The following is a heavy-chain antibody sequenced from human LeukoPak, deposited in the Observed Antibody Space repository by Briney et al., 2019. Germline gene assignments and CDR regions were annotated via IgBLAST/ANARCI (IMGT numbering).Heavy chain of an antibody. CDR2: IYYSGST. J-gene: IGHJ4*02. D-gene: IGHD3-9*01. V-gene: IGHV4-59*08. CDR3: ARHTYYDIRGRPGSPFDY. CDR1: GGSISSYY. Sequence: PSETLSLTCTVSGGSISSYYWSWIRQPPGKGLEWIGYIYYSGSTNYNPSLKSRVTISVDTSKNQFSLKLSSVTAADTAVYYCARHTYYDIRGRPGSPFDYWGQGTLVTVSS.